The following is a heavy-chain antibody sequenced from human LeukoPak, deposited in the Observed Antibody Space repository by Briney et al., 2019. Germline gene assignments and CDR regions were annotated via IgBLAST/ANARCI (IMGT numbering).Heavy chain of an antibody. V-gene: IGHV4-59*08. CDR1: GGTISSHY. CDR3: ARRIKPASNGHPFDY. J-gene: IGHJ4*02. D-gene: IGHD5-18*01. Sequence: AETLCLTCAASGGTISSHYWSWVRQPPGKGLEWVGYIYYSGSSNYNPYLKRRGTISVDTTKNKFSLKLGTMTAADAAGDYCARRIKPASNGHPFDYWGQGTLVTVSS. CDR2: IYYSGSS.